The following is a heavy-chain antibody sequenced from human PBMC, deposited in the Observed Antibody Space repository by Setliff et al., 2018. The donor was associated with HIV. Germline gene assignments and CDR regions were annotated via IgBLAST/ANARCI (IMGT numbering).Heavy chain of an antibody. V-gene: IGHV1-69*05. CDR3: ASSAGAVPTTAPYGDYYYYFYMDV. J-gene: IGHJ6*03. D-gene: IGHD1-1*01. CDR1: GGIFSRFA. CDR2: IIPIFGTP. Sequence: VASVKVSCKASGGIFSRFAFSWVRQAPGQGLEWMGGIIPIFGTPNYAQKFQGRVTITTDESTNTVYMELYSLTSKDTAIYYCASSAGAVPTTAPYGDYYYYFYMDVWGKGTTVTVSS.